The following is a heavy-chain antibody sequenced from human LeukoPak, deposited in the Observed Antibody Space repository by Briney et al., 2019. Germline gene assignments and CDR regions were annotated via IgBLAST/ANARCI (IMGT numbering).Heavy chain of an antibody. D-gene: IGHD2-21*02. V-gene: IGHV3-7*01. Sequence: GGSLRLSCAASGFTFSAYWMSWVRQAPGKGLEWVASIKPDGSGDHLLDSVKGRFTIARDNVKGSLYLQMSSLRVEDTAVYYCAELCCSHTAYDYWGPGTLVTVSS. CDR1: GFTFSAYW. CDR3: AELCCSHTAYDY. CDR2: IKPDGSGD. J-gene: IGHJ4*02.